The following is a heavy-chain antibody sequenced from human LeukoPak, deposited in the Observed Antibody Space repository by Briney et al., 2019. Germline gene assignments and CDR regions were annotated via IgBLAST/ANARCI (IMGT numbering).Heavy chain of an antibody. J-gene: IGHJ4*02. CDR1: GFTFSDSY. Sequence: GGSLRLSCAASGFTFSDSYMTWIRQAPGKGLELLSYISGSASDVNYIDSVRGRFTISRDNAKNSLYLQMNSLRAEDTALYYCARETDSTLFDYWGQGTLVTVSS. D-gene: IGHD2-2*01. V-gene: IGHV3-11*06. CDR3: ARETDSTLFDY. CDR2: ISGSASDV.